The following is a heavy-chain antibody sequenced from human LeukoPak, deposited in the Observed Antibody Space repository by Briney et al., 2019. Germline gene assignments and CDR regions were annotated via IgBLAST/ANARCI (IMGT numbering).Heavy chain of an antibody. V-gene: IGHV1-46*01. CDR3: ARVMTVSYFDY. J-gene: IGHJ4*02. Sequence: GASVKVSCKASGYTFTSYYMHWVRQAPGQGLEWMGIINPSGGSTSYAQKFQGRVTMTRDMSTCTVYMELSSLRSEDTAVYYCARVMTVSYFDYWGQGTLVTVSS. CDR2: INPSGGST. D-gene: IGHD4-17*01. CDR1: GYTFTSYY.